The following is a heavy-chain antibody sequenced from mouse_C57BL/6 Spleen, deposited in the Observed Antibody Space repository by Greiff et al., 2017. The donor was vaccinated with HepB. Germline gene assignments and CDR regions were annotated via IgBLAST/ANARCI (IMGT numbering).Heavy chain of an antibody. CDR2: ISSGSSTI. D-gene: IGHD2-5*01. J-gene: IGHJ1*03. V-gene: IGHV5-17*01. Sequence: DVKLVESGGGLVKPGGSLKLSCAASGFTFSDYGMHWVRQAPEKGLEWVAYISSGSSTIYYADTVKGRFTISRDNAKNTLFLQMTSLRSEDTAMYYCARDYSNYGWYFDVWGTGTTVTVSS. CDR3: ARDYSNYGWYFDV. CDR1: GFTFSDYG.